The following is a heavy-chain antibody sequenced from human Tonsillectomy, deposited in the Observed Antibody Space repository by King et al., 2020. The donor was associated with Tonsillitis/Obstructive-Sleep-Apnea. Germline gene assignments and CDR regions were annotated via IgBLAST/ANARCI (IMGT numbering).Heavy chain of an antibody. J-gene: IGHJ6*03. CDR1: GFTFSGYA. CDR3: ARAPIVVVPGAPPYYYDYMDV. V-gene: IGHV3-30*04. D-gene: IGHD2-2*01. CDR2: ISYDGSYK. Sequence: VQLVQSGGGVVQPGRSLRLSCAASGFTFSGYAMHWVRQAPGKGLEWVAVISYDGSYKNYADSVKGRFTISRDSSKNTLYLQMNSLRTEDTAVYYCARAPIVVVPGAPPYYYDYMDVWGKGTTVTVSS.